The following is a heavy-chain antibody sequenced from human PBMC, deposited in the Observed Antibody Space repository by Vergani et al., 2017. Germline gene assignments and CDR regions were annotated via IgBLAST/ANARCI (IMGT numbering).Heavy chain of an antibody. CDR3: ARDEDYYDSSGQGHY. D-gene: IGHD3-22*01. CDR1: GYTFTGYY. CDR2: INPNSGGT. Sequence: QVQLVQSGAEVKKPGASVKVSCKASGYTFTGYYMHWVRQAPGQGLEWLGWINPNSGGTNYAQKFQGRVTMTRDTSISTAYMELGRLRSDDTAVYYCARDEDYYDSSGQGHYWGQGTLVTVSS. V-gene: IGHV1-2*02. J-gene: IGHJ4*02.